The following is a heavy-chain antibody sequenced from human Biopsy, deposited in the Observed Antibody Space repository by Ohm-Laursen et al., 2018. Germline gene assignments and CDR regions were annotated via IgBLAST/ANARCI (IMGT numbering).Heavy chain of an antibody. CDR3: ARDRRGDSYMDV. V-gene: IGHV4-59*01. CDR1: GDSIRSYY. J-gene: IGHJ6*02. D-gene: IGHD2-15*01. Sequence: SETLSFTCTVSGDSIRSYYWSWIRQTPEKGLEWIGHVYFTGSTNFNPSLKSRVTISVDTSRVRFSLTLSSVTAADTAIYYCARDRRGDSYMDVWGQGTTVTVS. CDR2: VYFTGST.